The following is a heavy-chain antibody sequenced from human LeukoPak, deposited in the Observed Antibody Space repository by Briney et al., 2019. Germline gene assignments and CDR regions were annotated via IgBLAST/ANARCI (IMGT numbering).Heavy chain of an antibody. CDR2: VDPEDGET. CDR3: TMGAATAFSFDY. Sequence: ASVKVSCKVSGYTITDYYMHWVQQAPGKGLEWMGLVDPEDGETIYAEKFPGRVTITADTSTDTAYMELSSLRSEDTAVYYCTMGAATAFSFDYWGQGTLVTASS. D-gene: IGHD1-26*01. V-gene: IGHV1-69-2*01. J-gene: IGHJ4*02. CDR1: GYTITDYY.